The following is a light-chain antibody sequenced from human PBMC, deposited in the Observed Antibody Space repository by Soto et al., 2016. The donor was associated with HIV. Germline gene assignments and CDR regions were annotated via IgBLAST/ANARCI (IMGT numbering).Light chain of an antibody. CDR3: YSAADNNVV. Sequence: SYELTQPSSVSVPPGQTVKITCSGDVLAKNFARWFQQKPGQAPILVIYKDTYRPSGIPERFSGSNSGTTVTLIITGAHVDDEADYYCYSAADNNVVFGGGTKLTVL. V-gene: IGLV3-27*01. CDR2: KDT. CDR1: VLAKNF. J-gene: IGLJ2*01.